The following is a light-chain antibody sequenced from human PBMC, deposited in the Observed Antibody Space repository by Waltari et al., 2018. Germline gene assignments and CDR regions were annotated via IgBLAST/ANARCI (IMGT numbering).Light chain of an antibody. CDR1: SSNIGAGFD. V-gene: IGLV1-40*01. Sequence: QSVLTQPPSVSGAPGQRVSISCAGSSSNIGAGFDVNWYQQVPGRAPKLLISGNNNRHTGVPDRVSGSKSGTSATLVIAELQAEDEADYYCQSFDTGLIFGGGTKVTVL. CDR3: QSFDTGLI. J-gene: IGLJ2*01. CDR2: GNN.